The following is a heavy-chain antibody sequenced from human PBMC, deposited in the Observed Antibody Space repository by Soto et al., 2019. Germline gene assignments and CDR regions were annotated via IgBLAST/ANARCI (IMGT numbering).Heavy chain of an antibody. CDR1: GYSFTSYW. V-gene: IGHV5-51*01. D-gene: IGHD6-6*01. CDR3: ARLSSSSNWFDP. J-gene: IGHJ5*02. Sequence: GESLKISCRGSGYSFTSYWIGWVRQRPGKGLEWMGSIYRCDSGTRYSPSLQGQVTMSADKSISTAYLQWSGLKASDTAMYYCARLSSSSNWFDPWGQGTLVPVSS. CDR2: IYRCDSGT.